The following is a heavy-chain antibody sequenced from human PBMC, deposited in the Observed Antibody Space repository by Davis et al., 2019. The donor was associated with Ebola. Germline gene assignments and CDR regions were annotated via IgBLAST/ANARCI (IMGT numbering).Heavy chain of an antibody. CDR3: AKSGLSFGVVKYHYGMDV. V-gene: IGHV3-23*01. CDR2: FSGSGDNR. J-gene: IGHJ6*04. Sequence: GESLKISCVASGFTFSNNAMSWVRQAPGKGLEWVSSFSGSGDNRYYADSVRGRFIISRENSKNTLYLQMNSLRAEDTAVYYCAKSGLSFGVVKYHYGMDVWGKGTTVTVSS. CDR1: GFTFSNNA. D-gene: IGHD3-3*01.